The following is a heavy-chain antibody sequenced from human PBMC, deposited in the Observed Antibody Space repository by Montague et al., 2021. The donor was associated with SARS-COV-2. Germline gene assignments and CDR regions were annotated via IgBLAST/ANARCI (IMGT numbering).Heavy chain of an antibody. CDR1: GGSISSPDYY. CDR2: ISYTGST. CDR3: ARQLPSYCATNKCYPYYLDG. Sequence: SETLSLTCTVSGGSISSPDYYWGWIRQSPGKGLEWIGSISYTGSTYYNPSLRSRVSFSMDTSKNHVSLSLSSVTVADTAVYFCARQLPSYCATNKCYPYYLDGWGQGARVTVSS. J-gene: IGHJ6*03. V-gene: IGHV4-39*01. D-gene: IGHD2-8*01.